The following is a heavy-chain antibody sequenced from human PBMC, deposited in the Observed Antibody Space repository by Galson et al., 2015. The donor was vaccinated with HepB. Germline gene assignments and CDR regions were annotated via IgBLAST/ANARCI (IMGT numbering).Heavy chain of an antibody. Sequence: SLRLSCAASGFTFSRYGMHWVRQAPGKGLEWVAVISYDGSNKYYADSVKGRFTISRDNSKNTLYLQMNSLRAEDTAVYYCAKDNLWELLRGGYFQHWGQGTLVTVSS. CDR3: AKDNLWELLRGGYFQH. CDR1: GFTFSRYG. V-gene: IGHV3-30*18. J-gene: IGHJ1*01. CDR2: ISYDGSNK. D-gene: IGHD1-26*01.